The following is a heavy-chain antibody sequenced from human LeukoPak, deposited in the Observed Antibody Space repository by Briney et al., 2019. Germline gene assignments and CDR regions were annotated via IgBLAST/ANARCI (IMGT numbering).Heavy chain of an antibody. CDR2: IYHSGST. J-gene: IGHJ4*02. Sequence: PSETLSLTCTVSGGSISSSSCYWGWIRQPPGKGLEWIGSIYHSGSTYYSPSLKSRVTISVDTSKNQFSLKLSSVTAADTAVYYCARGVARSSKFHFSYYFDYWGQGTLVTVSS. CDR3: ARGVARSSKFHFSYYFDY. D-gene: IGHD6-6*01. V-gene: IGHV4-39*07. CDR1: GGSISSSSCY.